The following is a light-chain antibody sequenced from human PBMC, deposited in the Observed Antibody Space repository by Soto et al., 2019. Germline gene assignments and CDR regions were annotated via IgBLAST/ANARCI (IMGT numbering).Light chain of an antibody. CDR1: QSISSW. J-gene: IGKJ1*01. CDR3: QQYNSYPWT. CDR2: KAS. Sequence: DIQMTQSPSTLSASVGDRVTITCRASQSISSWLAWYQQKPGKAPKLLIYKASSLESGVHSRFSGSGSGTEVTLTVSSLQPDDFATYYCQQYNSYPWTFGRGTKVEIK. V-gene: IGKV1-5*03.